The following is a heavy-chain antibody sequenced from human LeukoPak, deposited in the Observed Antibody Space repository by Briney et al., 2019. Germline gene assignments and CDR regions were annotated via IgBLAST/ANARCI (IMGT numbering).Heavy chain of an antibody. J-gene: IGHJ3*02. D-gene: IGHD1-1*01. V-gene: IGHV3-30*14. CDR3: ARDVTTFLLTNAYAFDI. CDR2: LSYDGYNK. Sequence: GGSLRLSCAAPGFTFNRYAMHWVRQAPGKGLEWVASLSYDGYNKQYADSVKGRFTISRDISDDTLYLKMNSLRGDDTALYYCARDVTTFLLTNAYAFDIWGLGTMLTVSS. CDR1: GFTFNRYA.